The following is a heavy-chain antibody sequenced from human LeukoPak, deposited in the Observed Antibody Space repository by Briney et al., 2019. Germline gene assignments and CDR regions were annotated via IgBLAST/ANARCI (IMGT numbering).Heavy chain of an antibody. CDR3: ARDRAALRYFERGGPDY. V-gene: IGHV1-46*01. D-gene: IGHD3-9*01. J-gene: IGHJ4*02. CDR1: GYTFTSYD. CDR2: ITSSGGST. Sequence: ASVKVSCTASGYTFTSYDMHWVRQAPGQGLEWMGIITSSGGSTSYAHKFQGRVTITRDTSTSTVYMELSSLRSEDTAVYYCARDRAALRYFERGGPDYWGQGTLVTVSS.